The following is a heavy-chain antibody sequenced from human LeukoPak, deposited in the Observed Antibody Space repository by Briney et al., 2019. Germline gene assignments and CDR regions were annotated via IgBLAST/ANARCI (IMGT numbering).Heavy chain of an antibody. Sequence: SETLSLTCTVSGASISSSDYYWGWIRQPPGKGLEWIGSLYSGGLTYYIPSLKSRVTISVDTSKNQFSLKVTSVTAADTAVYSCASGGYSSGWYGSFDIWGQWTVVTVSS. CDR2: LYSGGLT. D-gene: IGHD6-19*01. J-gene: IGHJ3*02. V-gene: IGHV4-39*01. CDR1: GASISSSDYY. CDR3: ASGGYSSGWYGSFDI.